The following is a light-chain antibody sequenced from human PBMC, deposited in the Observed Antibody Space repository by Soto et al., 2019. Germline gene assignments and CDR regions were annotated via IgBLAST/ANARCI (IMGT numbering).Light chain of an antibody. J-gene: IGKJ1*01. V-gene: IGKV1-8*01. Sequence: AIRMTQSPSSRSASRGDGVTTAGRASQGISSYLAWYQQKPGKAPKLLIYAASTLQSGVPSRFSGSGSGTDFTLTISCLQSEDFATYYCQQYYSYPQTFGQGTKVDI. CDR1: QGISSY. CDR2: AAS. CDR3: QQYYSYPQT.